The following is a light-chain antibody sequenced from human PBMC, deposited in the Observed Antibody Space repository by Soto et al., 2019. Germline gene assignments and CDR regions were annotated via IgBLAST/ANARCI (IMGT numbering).Light chain of an antibody. J-gene: IGKJ3*01. CDR1: HDIGNS. CDR3: QKSDHLPL. Sequence: DIPMTQSPPSLSASLGDRVTITCQASHDIGNSLNWYQAKPGQAPKLVIYDAYNLETGVPSTFSGSGYGTLFTFTISGLRPEDIATYYCQKSDHLPLFGPGTKVDI. V-gene: IGKV1-33*01. CDR2: DAY.